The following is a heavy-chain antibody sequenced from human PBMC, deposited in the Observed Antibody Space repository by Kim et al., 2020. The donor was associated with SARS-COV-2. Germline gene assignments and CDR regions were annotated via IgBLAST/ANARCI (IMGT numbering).Heavy chain of an antibody. V-gene: IGHV1-2*02. CDR2: INPNSGGT. J-gene: IGHJ4*02. CDR1: GYTFTGYY. CDR3: ARDLIGSGEPSFDY. Sequence: ASVKVSCKASGYTFTGYYMHWVRQAPGQGLEWMGWINPNSGGTNYAQKFQGRVTMTRDTSISTAYMELSRLRSDDTAVYYCARDLIGSGEPSFDYWGQGTLVTVSS. D-gene: IGHD3-10*01.